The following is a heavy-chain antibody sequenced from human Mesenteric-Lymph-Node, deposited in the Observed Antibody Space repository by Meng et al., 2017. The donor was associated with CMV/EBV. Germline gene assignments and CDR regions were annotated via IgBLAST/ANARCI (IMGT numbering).Heavy chain of an antibody. CDR3: ARTGDSYYYYGMDV. CDR1: GYTFTDYY. D-gene: IGHD7-27*01. Sequence: ASVKVSCKASGYTFTDYYIHWVRQAPGQGLEWMGWISAYNGNTNYAQKLQGRVTMTTDTSTSTAYMELRSLRSDDTAVYYCARTGDSYYYYGMDVWGQGTTVTVSS. CDR2: ISAYNGNT. J-gene: IGHJ6*02. V-gene: IGHV1-18*04.